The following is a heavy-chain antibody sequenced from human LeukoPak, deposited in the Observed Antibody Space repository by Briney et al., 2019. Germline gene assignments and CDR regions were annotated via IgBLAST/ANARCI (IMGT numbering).Heavy chain of an antibody. CDR3: ARGADSSGFSFDY. CDR2: ISSSSSYI. J-gene: IGHJ4*02. V-gene: IGHV3-21*04. D-gene: IGHD3-22*01. Sequence: GGSLRLSCAASGFTFSSYSMNWVRQAPGKGLEWVSSISSSSSYIYYADSVKGRFTISRDNSKDTLYLQMNSLRAEDTAVYYCARGADSSGFSFDYWGQGTLVTVSS. CDR1: GFTFSSYS.